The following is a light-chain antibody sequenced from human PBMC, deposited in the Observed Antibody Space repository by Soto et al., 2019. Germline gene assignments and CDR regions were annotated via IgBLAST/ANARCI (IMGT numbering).Light chain of an antibody. CDR2: AAS. V-gene: IGKV1-9*01. CDR1: QGISSY. J-gene: IGKJ3*01. Sequence: DIQLTQSPSFLSASVGDRVTITCRASQGISSYLAWYQQKPGKAPKLLIYAASTLQSGVPSRFSGSGSGTKFTLTISSLQPEDFATYYCQQLNSYLFTFGPGTKVDIK. CDR3: QQLNSYLFT.